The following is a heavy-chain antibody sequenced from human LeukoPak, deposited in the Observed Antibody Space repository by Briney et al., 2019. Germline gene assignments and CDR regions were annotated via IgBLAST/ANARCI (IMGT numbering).Heavy chain of an antibody. CDR3: ARGSGWLQLKAVDY. CDR1: GGSISSSSYY. Sequence: SETLSLTCTVSGGSISSSSYYWGWIRQPPGKGLEWIGEINHSGSTNYNPSLKSRVTISVDTSKNQFSLKLSSVTAADTAVYYCARGSGWLQLKAVDYWGQGTLVTVSS. V-gene: IGHV4-39*07. J-gene: IGHJ4*02. D-gene: IGHD5-24*01. CDR2: INHSGST.